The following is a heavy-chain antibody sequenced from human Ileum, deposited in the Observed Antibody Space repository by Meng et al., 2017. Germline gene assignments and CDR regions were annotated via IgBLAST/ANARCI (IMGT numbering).Heavy chain of an antibody. V-gene: IGHV4-4*02. Sequence: QLQESGQVLVTPSGTLSLSWAVSVASICGVNWWTWVRQTPGKGLEWIGEIHHSGSTNSIPFLKSRVTLSVDKSKNQFSLSMTSVTAADTAAYYCARGTGDIRVGLDYWGQGTLVTVS. D-gene: IGHD3/OR15-3a*01. CDR3: ARGTGDIRVGLDY. CDR2: IHHSGST. CDR1: VASICGVNW. J-gene: IGHJ4*02.